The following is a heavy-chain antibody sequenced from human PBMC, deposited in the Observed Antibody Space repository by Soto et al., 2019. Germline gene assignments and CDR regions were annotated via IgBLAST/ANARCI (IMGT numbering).Heavy chain of an antibody. V-gene: IGHV1-69*06. CDR2: IVPMFGTS. CDR3: NRGSEYDFWSGYL. J-gene: IGHJ4*02. CDR1: GGTSTRYA. Sequence: QERLVQSGAEVRKPGSSVNVSCKVTGGTSTRYAINWVRQAPGQGLEWMGGIVPMFGTSKYAQKFQGRVTITADTSTNIAYMELRSLRSEDTGVYYCNRGSEYDFWSGYLWGQGTLVSVSS. D-gene: IGHD3-3*01.